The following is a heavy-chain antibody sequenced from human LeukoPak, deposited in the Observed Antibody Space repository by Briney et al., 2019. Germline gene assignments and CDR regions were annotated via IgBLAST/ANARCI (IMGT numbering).Heavy chain of an antibody. CDR3: ARGGGSYWFDP. J-gene: IGHJ5*02. V-gene: IGHV3-53*01. D-gene: IGHD1-26*01. CDR2: IYSGVTT. CDR1: GFAVTGNH. Sequence: PGGSLRLSCAASGFAVTGNHMSWVRQAPGKGLEWVSVIYSGVTTYYADSVKGRFTIPRDNSKNTLYLQMNSLRAEDTAVYYCARGGGSYWFDPWGQGTLVTVSS.